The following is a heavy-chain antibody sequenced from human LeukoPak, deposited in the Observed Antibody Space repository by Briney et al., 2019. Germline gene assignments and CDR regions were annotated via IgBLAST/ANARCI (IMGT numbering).Heavy chain of an antibody. CDR2: INPNSGST. Sequence: ASVKVSCKASGYTFTGYYMHWVRQAPGQGLEWMGWINPNSGSTNYAQKFQGRVTMTRDTSISTAYMELSRLRSDDTAVYYCARPYDFWSGPFGGAFDIWGQGTMVTVSS. D-gene: IGHD3-3*01. CDR1: GYTFTGYY. CDR3: ARPYDFWSGPFGGAFDI. V-gene: IGHV1-2*02. J-gene: IGHJ3*02.